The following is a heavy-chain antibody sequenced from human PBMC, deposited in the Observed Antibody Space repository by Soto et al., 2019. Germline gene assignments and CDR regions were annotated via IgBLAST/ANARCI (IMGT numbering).Heavy chain of an antibody. CDR1: GYTFTSYY. Sequence: ASVKVSCKASGYTFTSYYMHWVRQAPGQGLEWMGIINPSGGSTSYAQKFQGRVTMTRDTSTSTVYMELSSLRSGDTAVYYCARDCGEMATTPHDAFDIRGQGTMVTVSS. CDR3: ARDCGEMATTPHDAFDI. D-gene: IGHD5-12*01. J-gene: IGHJ3*02. CDR2: INPSGGST. V-gene: IGHV1-46*01.